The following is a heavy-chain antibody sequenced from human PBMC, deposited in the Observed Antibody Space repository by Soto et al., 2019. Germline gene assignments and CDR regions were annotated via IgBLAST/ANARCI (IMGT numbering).Heavy chain of an antibody. V-gene: IGHV1-18*01. J-gene: IGHJ6*02. Sequence: QVQLVQSAGEVKKPGASVKVSCKASGYSFTSYGISWVRRAPGQGLEWMGWISPYNGHTQFVERFQGRVTMNTDTSTKTAYMELRNLRSDDTAHYYCARDLTIVPATHPRLENYGMDVWGQATTVIVSS. CDR2: ISPYNGHT. D-gene: IGHD2-2*01. CDR1: GYSFTSYG. CDR3: ARDLTIVPATHPRLENYGMDV.